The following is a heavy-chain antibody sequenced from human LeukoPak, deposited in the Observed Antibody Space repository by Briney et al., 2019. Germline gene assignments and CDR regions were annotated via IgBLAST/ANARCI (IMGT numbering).Heavy chain of an antibody. J-gene: IGHJ4*02. CDR3: ARGGWTYDTYFDY. CDR1: GFTFSDNY. Sequence: GGSLRLSCAASGFTFSDNYMNWVRQAPGKGLEWVSSISSSSSYIYYADSVKGRFTISRDNAKNSLYLQMNSLRAEDTAVYYCARGGWTYDTYFDYWGQGTLVTVSS. CDR2: ISSSSSYI. D-gene: IGHD3-22*01. V-gene: IGHV3-21*01.